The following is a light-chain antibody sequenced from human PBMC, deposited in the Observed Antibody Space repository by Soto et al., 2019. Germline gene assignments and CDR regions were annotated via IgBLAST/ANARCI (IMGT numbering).Light chain of an antibody. CDR2: DAS. CDR1: QSVSSY. Sequence: EIVLTQSPATLSLSPGERATLSCRASQSVSSYLAWYQQKPGQAPRLLIYDASNRATAIPARFSGSGSGTDFTLTISSLEPEDFAVYYCQQRSSWYTFGQGTKLEIK. J-gene: IGKJ2*01. V-gene: IGKV3-11*01. CDR3: QQRSSWYT.